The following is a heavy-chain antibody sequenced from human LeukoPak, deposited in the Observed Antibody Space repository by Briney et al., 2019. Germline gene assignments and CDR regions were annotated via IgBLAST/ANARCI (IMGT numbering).Heavy chain of an antibody. CDR2: IWYDGSRK. J-gene: IGHJ4*02. V-gene: IGHV3-33*01. CDR3: ARADCSSSSCPSKFDY. D-gene: IGHD2-2*01. Sequence: GRSLRLSCVASGFIFSNCGLHWVRQAPGKGLEWVAVIWYDGSRKYYADSVKGRFTISRDNSKNTLYLQMNSLRVEDTAVYYCARADCSSSSCPSKFDYWGQGTLVTVSS. CDR1: GFIFSNCG.